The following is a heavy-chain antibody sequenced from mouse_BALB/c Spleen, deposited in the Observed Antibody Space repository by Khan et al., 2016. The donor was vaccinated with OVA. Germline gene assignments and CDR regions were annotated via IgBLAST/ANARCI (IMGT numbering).Heavy chain of an antibody. J-gene: IGHJ4*01. CDR3: ARKNDYGYAVDY. V-gene: IGHV3-2*02. CDR2: ISYSGST. CDR1: GYSITTNYA. Sequence: VQLKESGPGLVKPSQSLSLTCTVTGYSITTNYAWDWIRQFPGNKLEWMGYISYSGSTSYNPSLKSRISITRYTSKNQFFLPLNSVTTEDTATYYWARKNDYGYAVDYWGQGTSVTVSS. D-gene: IGHD1-1*01.